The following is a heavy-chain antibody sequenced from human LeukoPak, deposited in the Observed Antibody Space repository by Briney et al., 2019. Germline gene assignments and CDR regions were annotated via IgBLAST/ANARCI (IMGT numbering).Heavy chain of an antibody. Sequence: SGTLSLTCSVSGCSINNYDWSWVRQPPGKGLEWLGNIYVSGATNYNSALKSRLTIAVDTFKNQLSLNLQSVTAADTAMYYCARHRYDTGGKKGVNWFDPWGQGTLVTVSS. CDR1: GCSINNYD. CDR2: IYVSGAT. CDR3: ARHRYDTGGKKGVNWFDP. D-gene: IGHD4-23*01. J-gene: IGHJ5*02. V-gene: IGHV4-59*01.